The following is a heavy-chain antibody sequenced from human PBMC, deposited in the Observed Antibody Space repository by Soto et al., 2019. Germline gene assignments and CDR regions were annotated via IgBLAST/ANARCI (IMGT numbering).Heavy chain of an antibody. V-gene: IGHV4-31*03. CDR2: IYYSGST. J-gene: IGHJ4*02. D-gene: IGHD4-17*01. CDR1: GASISSGGYY. Sequence: SETLSLTCTVSGASISSGGYYWGWIRQHPGKGLEWIGYIYYSGSTYYNPSLKSRVTISVDTSKNQFSLKLSSVTAADTAVYYWERRYGVNLDYWGQGPLVTVSS. CDR3: ERRYGVNLDY.